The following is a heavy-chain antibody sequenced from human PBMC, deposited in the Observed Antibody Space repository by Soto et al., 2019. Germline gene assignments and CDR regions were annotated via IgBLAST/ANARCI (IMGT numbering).Heavy chain of an antibody. D-gene: IGHD2-2*02. V-gene: IGHV3-7*01. CDR2: IKQDGSEK. CDR1: GFTFSSYW. Sequence: LRLSCAASGFTFSSYWMSWVRQAPGKGLEWVANIKQDGSEKYYVDSVKGRFTISRDNAKNSLYLQMNSLRAEDTAVYYCARVSGYCSSTSCYILRDYYYGMDVWGQGTTVTVSS. CDR3: ARVSGYCSSTSCYILRDYYYGMDV. J-gene: IGHJ6*02.